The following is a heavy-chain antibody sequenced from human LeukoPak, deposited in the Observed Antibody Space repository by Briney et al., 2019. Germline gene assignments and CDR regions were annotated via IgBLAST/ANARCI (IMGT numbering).Heavy chain of an antibody. Sequence: PSETLSLTCTVSGGSISSYYWSWIRQSAGKGLERIGSIYYSGSTNYNPSLKSRVTISVDTSKNQFSLKLSSVTAADTAVYYCARDRSGSYYDYWGQGTLVTVSS. CDR2: IYYSGST. CDR3: ARDRSGSYYDY. J-gene: IGHJ4*02. D-gene: IGHD1-26*01. V-gene: IGHV4-59*01. CDR1: GGSISSYY.